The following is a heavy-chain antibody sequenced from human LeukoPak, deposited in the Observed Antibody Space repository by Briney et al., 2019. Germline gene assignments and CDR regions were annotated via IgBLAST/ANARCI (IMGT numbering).Heavy chain of an antibody. CDR3: ARVRGSTSQIFGFDAFDI. V-gene: IGHV4-34*01. CDR2: INHSGST. Sequence: SETLSLTCAVYGGSFSGYYRSWIRQPPGKGLEWIGEINHSGSTNYNPSLKSRVTISVDTSKNQFSLKLSSVTAADTAVYYCARVRGSTSQIFGFDAFDIWGQGTMVTVSS. D-gene: IGHD2-2*01. J-gene: IGHJ3*02. CDR1: GGSFSGYY.